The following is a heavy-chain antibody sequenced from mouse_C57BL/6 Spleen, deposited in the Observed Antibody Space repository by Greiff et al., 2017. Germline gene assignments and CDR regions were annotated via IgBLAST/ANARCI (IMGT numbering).Heavy chain of an antibody. D-gene: IGHD1-1*01. V-gene: IGHV1-53*01. J-gene: IGHJ4*01. CDR3: ARGGISTVVEDYYAMDY. CDR2: INPSNGGT. CDR1: GYTFTSYW. Sequence: QVQLQQPGTELVKPGASVKLSCKASGYTFTSYWMHWVKQRPGQGLEWIGNINPSNGGTNYNEKFNSKATLTVDQSSSTANMQRSGLTSVDTGVYYCARGGISTVVEDYYAMDYWGQGTSVTVSS.